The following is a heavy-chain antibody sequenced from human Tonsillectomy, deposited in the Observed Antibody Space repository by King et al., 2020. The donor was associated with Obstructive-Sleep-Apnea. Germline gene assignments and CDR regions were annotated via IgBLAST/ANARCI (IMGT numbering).Heavy chain of an antibody. J-gene: IGHJ6*02. D-gene: IGHD3-10*01. CDR1: GYTFTGYY. CDR2: INPNSGGT. V-gene: IGHV1-2*05. CDR3: AREIISGSGSYRKTIIGNSGMDV. Sequence: VQLVESGAEVKKPGASVKVSCKASGYTFTGYYMHWVRQAPGQGLEWMGRINPNSGGTDYAQKFQGRVTMSRDTSISTAYMELNRLRSDDTVVYYWAREIISGSGSYRKTIIGNSGMDVWGQGTMVTVSS.